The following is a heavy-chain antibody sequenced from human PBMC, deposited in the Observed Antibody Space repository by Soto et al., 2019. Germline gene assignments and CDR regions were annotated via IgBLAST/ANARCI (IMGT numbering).Heavy chain of an antibody. Sequence: GGSLRLSCAASGFTVSNSYMSWVRQAPGKGLELVSVIYSGGATFYADSVKDRFTISRDNSKNTLYLQMNSLRAEDTAVYYCARDTDYWGQGTLVTVSS. V-gene: IGHV3-53*01. CDR3: ARDTDY. CDR2: IYSGGAT. CDR1: GFTVSNSY. J-gene: IGHJ4*02.